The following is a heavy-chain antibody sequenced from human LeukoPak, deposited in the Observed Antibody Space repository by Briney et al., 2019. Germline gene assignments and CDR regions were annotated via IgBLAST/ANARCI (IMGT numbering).Heavy chain of an antibody. CDR1: GVSFRSHA. Sequence: GGSLRLACAASGVSFRSHAMGWVRQAPGKGLGWVAVIRGGGGSTDYADYVKGRFTISRDNSKNTLYLQMSSLRAEDTAVYYCAKDSYSNYYNGLDIWGQGTTVTVSS. CDR2: IRGGGGST. V-gene: IGHV3-23*01. J-gene: IGHJ6*02. CDR3: AKDSYSNYYNGLDI. D-gene: IGHD6-13*01.